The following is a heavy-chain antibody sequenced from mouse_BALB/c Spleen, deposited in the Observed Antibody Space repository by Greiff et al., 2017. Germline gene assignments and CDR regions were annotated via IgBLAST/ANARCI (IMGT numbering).Heavy chain of an antibody. Sequence: EVKLMESGPELVKPGASVKVSCKASGYAFTSYNMYWVKQSHGKSLEWIGYIDPYNGGTSYNQKFKGKATLTVDKSSSTAYMHLNSLTSEDSAVYYCANNYYYGPWFAYWGQGTLVTVSA. D-gene: IGHD1-1*01. V-gene: IGHV1S135*01. CDR2: IDPYNGGT. CDR3: ANNYYYGPWFAY. J-gene: IGHJ3*01. CDR1: GYAFTSYN.